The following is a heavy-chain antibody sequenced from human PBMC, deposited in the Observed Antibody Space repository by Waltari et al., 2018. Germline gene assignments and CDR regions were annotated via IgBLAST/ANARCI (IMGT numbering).Heavy chain of an antibody. J-gene: IGHJ6*03. Sequence: QVQVVGSGGGVVQPGRSLRLSCAASGFTFSSYAMHWVRQAPGKGLEWVALVSYDGGSKYYAASVKGRFTISRDNSQNTLYLQMNGLRPDDTAVYYCARDRSQGDCYMDVWGKGTTVTVSS. V-gene: IGHV3-30-3*01. CDR1: GFTFSSYA. CDR2: VSYDGGSK. CDR3: ARDRSQGDCYMDV. D-gene: IGHD3-16*01.